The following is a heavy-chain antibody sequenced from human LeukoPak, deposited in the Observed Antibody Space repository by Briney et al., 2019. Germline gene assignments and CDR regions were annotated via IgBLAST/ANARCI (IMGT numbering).Heavy chain of an antibody. J-gene: IGHJ4*02. D-gene: IGHD4-17*01. CDR1: GFTFSSYA. V-gene: IGHV3-30-3*01. CDR3: ARNGEELDY. Sequence: GGSLRLSCAASGFTFSSYAMSWVRQAPGKGLEWVAVISYDGSDKYYADSVKGRFTISRDNSKNTLCLQMNSLRVEDTAVYYCARNGEELDYWGLGTLVTVSS. CDR2: ISYDGSDK.